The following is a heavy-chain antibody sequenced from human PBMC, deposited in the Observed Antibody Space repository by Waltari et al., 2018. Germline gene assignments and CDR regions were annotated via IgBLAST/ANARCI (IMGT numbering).Heavy chain of an antibody. J-gene: IGHJ3*02. CDR2: IRYDGSNK. Sequence: QVQLVESGGGVVQPGGSLRLSCAASGFTFSSYGMHWVRQAPGKGLEWVAFIRYDGSNKYYADSVKGRFTISRDNSKNTLYLQMNSLRAEDTAVYYCAKDYPYSGSYDGAWGAFDIWGQGTMVTVSS. CDR1: GFTFSSYG. V-gene: IGHV3-30*02. CDR3: AKDYPYSGSYDGAWGAFDI. D-gene: IGHD1-26*01.